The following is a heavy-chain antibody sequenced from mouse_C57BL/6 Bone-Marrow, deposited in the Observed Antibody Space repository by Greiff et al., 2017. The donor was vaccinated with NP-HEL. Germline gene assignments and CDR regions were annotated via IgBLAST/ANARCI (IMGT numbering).Heavy chain of an antibody. CDR1: GYTFTSYW. D-gene: IGHD1-1*01. CDR3: ARDYSGFAY. J-gene: IGHJ3*01. CDR2: IDPSDSYT. V-gene: IGHV1-59*01. Sequence: QVQLKQPGAELVRPGPSVKLSCKASGYTFTSYWMHWVKQRPGQGLEWIGVIDPSDSYTNYNQKFKGKATLTVDTSSSTAYMQLSSLTSEDSAVYYCARDYSGFAYWGQGTLVTVSA.